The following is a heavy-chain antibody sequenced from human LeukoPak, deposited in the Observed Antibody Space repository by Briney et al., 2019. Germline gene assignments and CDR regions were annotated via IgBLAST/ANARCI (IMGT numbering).Heavy chain of an antibody. J-gene: IGHJ4*02. CDR3: ARGIYSGYDRSFDS. Sequence: SETLSLTCTVSGGSISSSSAYWGWIRQPPGKGLDWIGYIHYSGTTNHNPSLKGRVTIPVDTSQNQFSLKLTSVTAADTAVYYCARGIYSGYDRSFDSWGQGTLVTVSS. CDR2: IHYSGTT. V-gene: IGHV4-61*05. D-gene: IGHD5-12*01. CDR1: GGSISSSSAY.